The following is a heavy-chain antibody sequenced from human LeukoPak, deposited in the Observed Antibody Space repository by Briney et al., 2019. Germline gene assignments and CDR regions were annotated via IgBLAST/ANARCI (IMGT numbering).Heavy chain of an antibody. Sequence: GGSLRLSCAASGFTFRSYAMHWIRQAPGKGLEYVAAISSKGDNTYYVNSVRGRFTVSRDNSKNTLFLQMDSLRPEDMAVYYCAGAPSYHDILTGSISQHYFDFWGQGTLVTVSS. CDR1: GFTFRSYA. J-gene: IGHJ4*02. CDR3: AGAPSYHDILTGSISQHYFDF. D-gene: IGHD3-9*01. CDR2: ISSKGDNT. V-gene: IGHV3-64*01.